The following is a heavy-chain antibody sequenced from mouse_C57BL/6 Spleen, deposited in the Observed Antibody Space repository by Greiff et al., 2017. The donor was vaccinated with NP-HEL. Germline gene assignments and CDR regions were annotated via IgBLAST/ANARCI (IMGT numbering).Heavy chain of an antibody. CDR1: GYTFTDYY. Sequence: EVQLQQSGPELVKPGASVKISCKASGYTFTDYYMNWVKQSHGKSLEWIGDINPNNGGTSYNQKFKGKATLTVDKSSSTAYMELRSLTSEDSAVYYCARALYYDYDGYAMDYWGQGTSVTVSS. J-gene: IGHJ4*01. CDR3: ARALYYDYDGYAMDY. CDR2: INPNNGGT. V-gene: IGHV1-26*01. D-gene: IGHD2-4*01.